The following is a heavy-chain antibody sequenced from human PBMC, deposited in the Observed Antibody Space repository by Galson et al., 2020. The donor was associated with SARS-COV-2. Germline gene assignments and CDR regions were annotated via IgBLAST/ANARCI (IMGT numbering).Heavy chain of an antibody. Sequence: LSLTCVGSGFTFSSHWMSWVRQAPGKGLEWVADIKPDGSDKYYVDSGKGRFTIARDNAKNSVYLQMNSLGAEDTAVYYCARGHWGRDYWGQGTLVTVSS. D-gene: IGHD7-27*01. V-gene: IGHV3-7*04. CDR3: ARGHWGRDY. CDR2: IKPDGSDK. CDR1: GFTFSSHW. J-gene: IGHJ4*02.